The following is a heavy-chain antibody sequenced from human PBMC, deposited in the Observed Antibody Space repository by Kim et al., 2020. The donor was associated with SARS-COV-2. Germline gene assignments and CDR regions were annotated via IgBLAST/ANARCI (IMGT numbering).Heavy chain of an antibody. J-gene: IGHJ4*02. Sequence: SETLSLTCAVSGGSISTYYWRWIRQPPGKGLEWIGYIYYSGSTNYNPSLKSRVTITVDTSKNHFSLKLSSVTAADTAVYYCARHLYDSGRLDYWGQGTQVTVPS. CDR2: IYYSGST. D-gene: IGHD3-10*01. CDR3: ARHLYDSGRLDY. V-gene: IGHV4-59*13. CDR1: GGSISTYY.